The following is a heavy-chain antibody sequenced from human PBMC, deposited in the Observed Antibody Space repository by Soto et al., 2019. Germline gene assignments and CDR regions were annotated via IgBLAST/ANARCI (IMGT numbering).Heavy chain of an antibody. D-gene: IGHD2-2*01. Sequence: EVQLLESGGGLVQPGGSLRLSCAASGFTFSSYAMSWVRQAPGKGLEWVSAISGSGGSTYYADSVKGRFTISRDNSKNTLYLQMNSLRAEDTAVYYCAKDYSGGGSRTSLGHYWGQGTLVTVSS. J-gene: IGHJ4*02. CDR3: AKDYSGGGSRTSLGHY. V-gene: IGHV3-23*01. CDR1: GFTFSSYA. CDR2: ISGSGGST.